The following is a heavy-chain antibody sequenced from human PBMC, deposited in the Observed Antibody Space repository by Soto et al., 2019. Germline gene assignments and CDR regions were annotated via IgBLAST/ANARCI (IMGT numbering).Heavy chain of an antibody. CDR3: AKDIVLMVYAIGFDYFDY. CDR1: GFTFSSYA. Sequence: GGSLRLSCAASGFTFSSYAMSWVRQAPGKGLEWVSAISGSGGSTYYADSVKGRFTISRDNSKNTLYLQMNSLRAEDTAVYYCAKDIVLMVYAIGFDYFDYWGQGTLVTVSS. V-gene: IGHV3-23*01. J-gene: IGHJ4*02. CDR2: ISGSGGST. D-gene: IGHD2-8*01.